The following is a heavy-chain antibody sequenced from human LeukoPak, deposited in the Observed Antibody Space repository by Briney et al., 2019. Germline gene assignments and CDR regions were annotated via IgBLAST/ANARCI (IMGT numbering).Heavy chain of an antibody. V-gene: IGHV1-18*01. CDR1: GYSFNSYG. Sequence: ASVKVSCKASGYSFNSYGISWVRQAPGQGLEWMGWISAYNGDTNYAQKLQGRVTMTTDTSTSTAYMELRSLRSDDTAVYYCARPLSNGYFHDSGGYYPYAMDVWGQGTTVTVSS. J-gene: IGHJ6*02. CDR3: ARPLSNGYFHDSGGYYPYAMDV. CDR2: ISAYNGDT. D-gene: IGHD3-22*01.